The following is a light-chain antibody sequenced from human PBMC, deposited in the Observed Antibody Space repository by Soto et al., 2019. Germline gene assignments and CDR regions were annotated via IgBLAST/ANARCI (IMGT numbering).Light chain of an antibody. V-gene: IGKV1-8*01. Sequence: AIRMTQSPSSLSASTGDRVTITCRASQGISSYLAWYQQKPGKAPKLLIYAASTLQTGVPSRLSGSESGTEFTLTIIGLRPDDFATYYCQLLDTYWPFGQGTKVEIK. CDR2: AAS. CDR3: QLLDTYWP. J-gene: IGKJ1*01. CDR1: QGISSY.